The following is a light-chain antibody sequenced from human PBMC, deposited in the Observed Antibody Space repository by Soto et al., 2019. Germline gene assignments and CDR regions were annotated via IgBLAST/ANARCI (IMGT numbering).Light chain of an antibody. V-gene: IGLV2-14*01. CDR2: EVS. CDR1: SSDVGGYDY. Sequence: QSVLTQPASVSGSPLQSITISCTGTSSDVGGYDYVSWYQLHPGKAPKLMIFEVSNRPSGVSYRFSGSKSGNTASLTISGLQAEDEADYFCSSYSTSTAYLFGTWTKVTVL. CDR3: SSYSTSTAYL. J-gene: IGLJ1*01.